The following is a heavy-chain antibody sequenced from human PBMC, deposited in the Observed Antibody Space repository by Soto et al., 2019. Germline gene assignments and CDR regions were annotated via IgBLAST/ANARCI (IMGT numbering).Heavy chain of an antibody. J-gene: IGHJ4*02. CDR3: ARVNGYGDYIHAQYYFDS. CDR1: GGSISSGGLY. D-gene: IGHD4-17*01. V-gene: IGHV4-31*03. CDR2: TYYSGST. Sequence: QMQLQESGPGLVKPSQTLSLTCTVSGGSISSGGLYWSWIRQHPGKGLEGIGYTYYSGSTYYNPSLMSRVTISVDTSKNQFSLNLSSVTAADTAVYYCARVNGYGDYIHAQYYFDSWGQGTLVTVSS.